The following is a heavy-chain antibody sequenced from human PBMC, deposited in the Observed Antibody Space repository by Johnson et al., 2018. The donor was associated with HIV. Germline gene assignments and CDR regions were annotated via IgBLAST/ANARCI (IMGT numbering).Heavy chain of an antibody. CDR2: INVDGSQM. CDR3: ARAHLIFPKNAFDF. CDR1: GFTFSSYA. D-gene: IGHD3-3*02. V-gene: IGHV3-7*01. J-gene: IGHJ3*01. Sequence: EVHLVESGGGVVQPGRSLRLSCAASGFTFSSYAMHWVRQAPRNGLAWVANINVDGSQMYYLDSVQGRFTISRDNVNNSVFLLLNNLGVEDTAVYFCARAHLIFPKNAFDFWGQGTMVTVSS.